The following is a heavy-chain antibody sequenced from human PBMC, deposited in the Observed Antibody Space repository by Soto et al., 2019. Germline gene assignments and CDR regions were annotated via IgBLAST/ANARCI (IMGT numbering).Heavy chain of an antibody. CDR3: ARLLRYFDWSQSYFDY. CDR2: IIPIFGTA. CDR1: GGTFSCYA. J-gene: IGHJ4*02. Sequence: SVKVSCKASGGTFSCYAISWVRQAPGQGLEWMGGIIPIFGTANYAQKFQGRVTITADESTSTAYMELSSLRSEDTAVYYCARLLRYFDWSQSYFDYWGQGTLVTVSS. V-gene: IGHV1-69*13. D-gene: IGHD3-9*01.